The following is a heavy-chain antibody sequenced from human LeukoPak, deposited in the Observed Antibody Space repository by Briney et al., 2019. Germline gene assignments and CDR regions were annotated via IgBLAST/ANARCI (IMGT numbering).Heavy chain of an antibody. D-gene: IGHD2-15*01. Sequence: PSETQSLTCTVPGGSISSYYWSWIRQPPGKGLEWIGYIYYSGSTNYNPSLKSRVTISVDTSKNQFSLKLSSVTAADPAVYYCARVRCSGGSCYSGFDYWGQGTLVTVSS. CDR2: IYYSGST. V-gene: IGHV4-59*01. CDR1: GGSISSYY. J-gene: IGHJ4*02. CDR3: ARVRCSGGSCYSGFDY.